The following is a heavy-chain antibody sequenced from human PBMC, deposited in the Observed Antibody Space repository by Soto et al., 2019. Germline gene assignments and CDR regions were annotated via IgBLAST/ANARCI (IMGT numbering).Heavy chain of an antibody. J-gene: IGHJ4*02. D-gene: IGHD3-10*01. Sequence: GGSLRLSCRASGFPFSAYDLHWVRQVTGKGLEWVSVIGPAGDTYYADSVKGRFTISRENGVNSVYLQMSDLGVGDTAVYYCATYSYYANTDYWGQGTLVTVSS. V-gene: IGHV3-13*01. CDR3: ATYSYYANTDY. CDR1: GFPFSAYD. CDR2: IGPAGDT.